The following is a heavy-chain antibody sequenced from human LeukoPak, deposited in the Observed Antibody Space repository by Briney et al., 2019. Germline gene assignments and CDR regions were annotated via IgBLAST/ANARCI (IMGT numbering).Heavy chain of an antibody. V-gene: IGHV4-39*01. Sequence: PSETLSLTCTVSGGSISSSSYYWGWIRQPPGKGLEWIGSIYYSGSTYYNPSLKSRVTISVDTSKNQFSLKLSSVTAADTAVYYCARQWTGGESSTSPFDYWGQGTLVTVSS. CDR2: IYYSGST. CDR3: ARQWTGGESSTSPFDY. J-gene: IGHJ4*02. CDR1: GGSISSSSYY. D-gene: IGHD2-2*01.